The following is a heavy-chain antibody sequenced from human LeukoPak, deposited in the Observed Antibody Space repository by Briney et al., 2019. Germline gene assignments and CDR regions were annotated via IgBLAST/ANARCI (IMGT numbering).Heavy chain of an antibody. J-gene: IGHJ3*01. CDR3: ARNEPAVSVVDAFDV. CDR2: INPDNGKT. V-gene: IGHV1-2*02. CDR1: GYNFNPYY. D-gene: IGHD1-1*01. Sequence: ASVRVSCKASGYNFNPYYIHWVRQAPGQGLTWMGWINPDNGKTKYAPRFQGRVTMTWDTSINTAYVDLSGLRSDDTAVYYCARNEPAVSVVDAFDVWGHGTVVTVSS.